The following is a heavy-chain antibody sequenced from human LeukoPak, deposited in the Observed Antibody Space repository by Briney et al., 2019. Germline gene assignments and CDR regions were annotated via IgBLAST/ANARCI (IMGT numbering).Heavy chain of an antibody. CDR1: GFTFTTYS. V-gene: IGHV3-21*01. CDR3: ARGGAYGDYDN. Sequence: GGSLRLSCAASGFTFTTYSTNWVRRAPGKGLEWVSSISSTGTYIYYADSVKGRFAISRDNAKNSLYLQMNGLRAEDTAIYYCARGGAYGDYDNWGQGTLVTVSS. J-gene: IGHJ4*02. CDR2: ISSTGTYI. D-gene: IGHD4-17*01.